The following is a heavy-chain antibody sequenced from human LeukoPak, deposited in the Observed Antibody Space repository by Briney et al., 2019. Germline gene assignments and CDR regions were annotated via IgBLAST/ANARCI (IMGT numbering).Heavy chain of an antibody. D-gene: IGHD6-19*01. J-gene: IGHJ4*02. CDR2: ISSSSSYI. V-gene: IGHV3-21*01. Sequence: GGSLRLSCAASGFTFSSYSMNGARQAPGKGLEWVSSISSSSSYIYYADSVKGRFTISRDNAKNSLYLQMNSLRAEDTAVYYCARGGSGWYGVYWGQGTLVTVSS. CDR1: GFTFSSYS. CDR3: ARGGSGWYGVY.